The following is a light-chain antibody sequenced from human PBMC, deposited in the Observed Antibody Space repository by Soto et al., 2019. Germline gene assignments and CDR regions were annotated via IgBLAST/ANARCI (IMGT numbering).Light chain of an antibody. V-gene: IGLV2-14*03. Sequence: SVLTQPASVSGSPGQSITISCTGASSDIGGYNHVSWYQQHPGKAPKLIIYNVSHRPSGVSTRFSGSKYGNTASLIIAGLQAEDEAVYFCSSYTNTSPHVIFGGGTKLTVL. CDR1: SSDIGGYNH. J-gene: IGLJ2*01. CDR3: SSYTNTSPHVI. CDR2: NVS.